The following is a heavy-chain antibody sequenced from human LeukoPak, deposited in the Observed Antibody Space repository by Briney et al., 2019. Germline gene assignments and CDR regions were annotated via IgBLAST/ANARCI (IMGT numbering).Heavy chain of an antibody. D-gene: IGHD3-3*01. V-gene: IGHV3-48*01. CDR3: ARVAYDFWSSPTYYMDV. CDR1: GFTFSSYS. CDR2: ISSSSSTI. J-gene: IGHJ6*03. Sequence: GGSLRLSCAASGFTFSSYSMNWVRQAPGKGLEWVSYISSSSSTIYYADSVKGRFTISRDNAKNSLYLQMNSLRAEDTAVYYCARVAYDFWSSPTYYMDVWGKGTTVTVSS.